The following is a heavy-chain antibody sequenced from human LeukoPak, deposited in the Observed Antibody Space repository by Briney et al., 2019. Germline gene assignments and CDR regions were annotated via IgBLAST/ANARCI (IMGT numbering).Heavy chain of an antibody. V-gene: IGHV3-48*04. CDR3: AREHDYVWGSYRH. Sequence: GGSLRLSCAASGFTFSSYSMNWVRQAPGKGLEWVSYISSSSSTIYYADSVKGRFTISRDNAKNSLYLQMNSLRAEDTAVYYCAREHDYVWGSYRHWGQGTLVTVSS. CDR1: GFTFSSYS. D-gene: IGHD3-16*02. CDR2: ISSSSSTI. J-gene: IGHJ4*02.